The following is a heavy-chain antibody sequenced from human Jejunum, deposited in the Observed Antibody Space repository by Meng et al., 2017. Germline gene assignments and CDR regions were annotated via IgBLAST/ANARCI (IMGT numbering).Heavy chain of an antibody. Sequence: GESLKISCAASGFTFSRASMTWVRQAPGKGLECVSSIGSGGDSTLYADSVKGRFTISRDNSRDTVYLQMNSLGAEDTAIYYCAKAGPFYLEYWGHGTLVTVSS. V-gene: IGHV3-23*01. CDR3: AKAGPFYLEY. J-gene: IGHJ4*01. CDR1: GFTFSRAS. CDR2: IGSGGDST.